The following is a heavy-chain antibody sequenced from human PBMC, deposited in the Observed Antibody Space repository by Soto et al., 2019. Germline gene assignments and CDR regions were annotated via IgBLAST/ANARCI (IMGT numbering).Heavy chain of an antibody. D-gene: IGHD2-2*01. Sequence: GGSLRLSCAASGFTFSSYAMHWVRQAPGKGLEWVAVIWYDGSNKYYADSVKGRLTISRDNSKNTLYLQMNSLRAEDTAVYYCARGKTICSSTSCYEGWFDPWGQGTLVTVSS. J-gene: IGHJ5*02. CDR3: ARGKTICSSTSCYEGWFDP. CDR1: GFTFSSYA. V-gene: IGHV3-33*08. CDR2: IWYDGSNK.